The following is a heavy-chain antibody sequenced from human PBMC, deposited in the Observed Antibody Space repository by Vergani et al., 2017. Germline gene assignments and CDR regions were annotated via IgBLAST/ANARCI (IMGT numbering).Heavy chain of an antibody. V-gene: IGHV4-61*01. J-gene: IGHJ4*02. Sequence: QVQLQESGPGLVKHSETLSRNCNVSGGSVSSGSYYWSWIRQPPGKGLEWSGYIYYSGSTNYNPSLKSRVTISVDTSKNQFSLKLSSVTAADTAVYYCATSRIAAACSIYWGQGTLVTVSS. CDR3: ATSRIAAACSIY. D-gene: IGHD6-13*01. CDR1: GGSVSSGSYY. CDR2: IYYSGST.